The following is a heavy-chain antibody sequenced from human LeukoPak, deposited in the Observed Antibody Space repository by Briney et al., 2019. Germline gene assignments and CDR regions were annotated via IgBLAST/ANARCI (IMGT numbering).Heavy chain of an antibody. V-gene: IGHV3-7*01. Sequence: GGSLRLSCAASGFTFSSYWMSWVRQAPGRGLEWVANMNQDGSQKYYVDSVKDRFTISRDNAKNSLYLQMNSLRDEDTAVYYCASGSLAGGGSDYWGQGTLVTVSS. J-gene: IGHJ4*02. CDR2: MNQDGSQK. CDR3: ASGSLAGGGSDY. CDR1: GFTFSSYW. D-gene: IGHD2-2*03.